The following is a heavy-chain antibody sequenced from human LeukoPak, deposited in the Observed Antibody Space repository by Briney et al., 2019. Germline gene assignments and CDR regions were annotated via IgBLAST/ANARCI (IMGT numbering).Heavy chain of an antibody. CDR1: GFTFGHNA. CDR2: LSGSGGDT. J-gene: IGHJ4*02. CDR3: AKGAPSSSSIFDF. Sequence: PGGSLRLSCVASGFTFGHNAMACVRQAPGKSLEWVSALSGSGGDTFYADSVKGRFTISRDNSKNTLYLQLSSLRPDDTAVYYCAKGAPSSSSIFDFWGPGTLVTVSS. V-gene: IGHV3-23*01. D-gene: IGHD6-6*01.